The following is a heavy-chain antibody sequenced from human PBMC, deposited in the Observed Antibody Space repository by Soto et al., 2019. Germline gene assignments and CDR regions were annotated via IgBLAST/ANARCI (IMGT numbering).Heavy chain of an antibody. CDR3: AGNDIAGAGNDY. D-gene: IGHD6-19*01. V-gene: IGHV4-59*01. Sequence: QVQLQESGPGLVKPSETLSLTCTVSGGSISSYYWSWIRQPPGKGLEWIGYIYYSGSTNYNPSLKSRVTISVDTSKNQFSLKLSSVTAADTAVYYCAGNDIAGAGNDYWGQGTLVTVSS. CDR1: GGSISSYY. J-gene: IGHJ4*02. CDR2: IYYSGST.